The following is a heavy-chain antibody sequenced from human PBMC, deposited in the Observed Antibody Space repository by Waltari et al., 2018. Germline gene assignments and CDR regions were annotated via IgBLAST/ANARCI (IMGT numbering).Heavy chain of an antibody. CDR3: ARGAPFGVGSDAFDI. Sequence: QVQLQESGPGLVKPSGTLSLTCAVSGGSISSSNWWSWVRQPPGKGLEWIGEIYHSGSTNYNPSLKSRFTISRDNAKNSLYLQMNSLRAEDTAVYYCARGAPFGVGSDAFDIWGQGTMVTVSS. V-gene: IGHV4-4*02. CDR1: GGSISSSNW. J-gene: IGHJ3*02. CDR2: IYHSGST. D-gene: IGHD3-3*01.